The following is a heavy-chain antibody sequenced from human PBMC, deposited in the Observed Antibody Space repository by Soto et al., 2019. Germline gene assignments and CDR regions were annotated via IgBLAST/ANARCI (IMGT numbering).Heavy chain of an antibody. D-gene: IGHD6-13*01. V-gene: IGHV5-51*01. CDR3: ARTSAAGKYYDGMDV. Sequence: GESLKISCKGSGYSFTTYWIGWVRQMPGKSLEWMGLIYPGDSDTRYSPSFQGQVTISADKSISTAYLQWSSLKASDTAMYYCARTSAAGKYYDGMDVWGQGTTVTVSS. J-gene: IGHJ6*02. CDR1: GYSFTTYW. CDR2: IYPGDSDT.